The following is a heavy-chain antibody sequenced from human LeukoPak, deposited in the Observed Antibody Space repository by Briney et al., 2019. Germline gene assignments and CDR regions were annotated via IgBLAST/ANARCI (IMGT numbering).Heavy chain of an antibody. V-gene: IGHV1-24*01. D-gene: IGHD3-10*01. CDR2: FDPEDGET. CDR1: GYTLTELS. Sequence: ASVKVSCKVSGYTLTELSMHWVRQAPGKGLEWMGGFDPEDGETIYAQKFQGRVTMTEDTSTSTAYMELRSLRSDDTAVYYCAREGYYYGSGSYYSLPPDYWGQGTLVTVSS. CDR3: AREGYYYGSGSYYSLPPDY. J-gene: IGHJ4*02.